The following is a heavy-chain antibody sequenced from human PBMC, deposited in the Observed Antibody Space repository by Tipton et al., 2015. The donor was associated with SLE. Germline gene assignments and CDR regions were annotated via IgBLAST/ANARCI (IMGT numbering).Heavy chain of an antibody. Sequence: SLRLSCAASGFTFINYTMHWVRQAPGKGLEWVAIISYDGSNKYYADSVKGRFTISRDNSKNTLYLQMNSLRAEDTAVYYCARDRGVLRCGGTGCYSEGHYFDYWGQGTLVTVSS. CDR2: ISYDGSNK. D-gene: IGHD2-2*01. J-gene: IGHJ4*02. CDR3: ARDRGVLRCGGTGCYSEGHYFDY. CDR1: GFTFINYT. V-gene: IGHV3-30-3*01.